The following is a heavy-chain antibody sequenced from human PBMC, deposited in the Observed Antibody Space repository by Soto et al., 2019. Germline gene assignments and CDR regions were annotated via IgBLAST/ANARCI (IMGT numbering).Heavy chain of an antibody. V-gene: IGHV4-31*03. CDR1: GGSISSGGYY. D-gene: IGHD2-15*01. J-gene: IGHJ6*03. CDR3: ARDLCGSCYSLRPYYYYMDV. Sequence: SETLSLTCTVSGGSISSGGYYWSWIRQHPGKGLEWIGYIYYSGSTYYNPSLKSRVTISVDTSKNQFSLKLSSVTAADTAVYYCARDLCGSCYSLRPYYYYMDVWGKGTTVTVSS. CDR2: IYYSGST.